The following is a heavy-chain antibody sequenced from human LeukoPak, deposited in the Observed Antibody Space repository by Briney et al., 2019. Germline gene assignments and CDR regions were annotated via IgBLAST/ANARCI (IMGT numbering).Heavy chain of an antibody. CDR1: GFTFKRYA. D-gene: IGHD3-10*01. Sequence: GGSLRLSCAASGFTFKRYAMHWVRQAPGRGLERVTIMSYDGNFTYYSDSVKGRFTISRDNSNDTLYLQMNSLRADDTAIYYCARGRSVYGSGSYSDYWGQGTLVTVSS. V-gene: IGHV3-30*04. CDR2: MSYDGNFT. CDR3: ARGRSVYGSGSYSDY. J-gene: IGHJ4*02.